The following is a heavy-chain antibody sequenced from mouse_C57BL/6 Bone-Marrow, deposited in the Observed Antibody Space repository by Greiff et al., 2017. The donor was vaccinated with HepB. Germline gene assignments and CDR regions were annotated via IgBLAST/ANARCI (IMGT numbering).Heavy chain of an antibody. V-gene: IGHV14-3*01. CDR3: ALPFITTVVEAMDY. D-gene: IGHD1-1*01. CDR2: IDPANGNT. Sequence: VQLQHSVAELVRPGASVKLSCTASGFNIKNTYMHWVKQRPEQGLEWIGRIDPANGNTKYAPKFQGKATITADTSSNTAYLQLSSLTSEDTAIYYCALPFITTVVEAMDYWGQGTSVTVSS. J-gene: IGHJ4*01. CDR1: GFNIKNTY.